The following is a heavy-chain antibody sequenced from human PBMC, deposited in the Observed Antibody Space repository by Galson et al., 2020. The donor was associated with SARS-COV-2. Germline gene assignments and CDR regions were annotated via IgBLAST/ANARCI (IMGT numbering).Heavy chain of an antibody. J-gene: IGHJ6*03. CDR3: ARDSQPLVIEGLEYCYYMDV. CDR2: ISAYNGNT. CDR1: GYTFTSYG. D-gene: IGHD3-9*01. Sequence: ASVKVSCKASGYTFTSYGISWVRQAPGQGLEWMGWISAYNGNTNYAQKLQGRVTMTTDTSTSTAYMELRSLRSDDTAVYYCARDSQPLVIEGLEYCYYMDVWGNGTTVTISS. V-gene: IGHV1-18*01.